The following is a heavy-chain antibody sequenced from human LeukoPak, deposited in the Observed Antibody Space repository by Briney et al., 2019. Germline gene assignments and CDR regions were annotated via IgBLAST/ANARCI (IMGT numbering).Heavy chain of an antibody. D-gene: IGHD3-22*01. CDR3: AREAPDYYDSSGPFDY. J-gene: IGHJ4*02. V-gene: IGHV4-59*12. Sequence: SETLSLTCTVSGGSISRYYWSWIRQPPGKGLEWIGYIYYSGSTNYNPSLKSRVTISVDTSKNQFSLKLSSVTAADTAVYYCAREAPDYYDSSGPFDYWGQGTLVTVSS. CDR2: IYYSGST. CDR1: GGSISRYY.